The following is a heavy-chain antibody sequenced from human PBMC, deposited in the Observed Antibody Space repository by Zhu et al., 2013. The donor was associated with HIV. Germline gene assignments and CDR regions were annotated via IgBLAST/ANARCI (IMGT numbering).Heavy chain of an antibody. D-gene: IGHD1-20*01. CDR3: ARASITGTSDAFDI. V-gene: IGHV1-18*01. Sequence: QVQLVQSGAEMKKPGASVKVSCKASGYTFINYGFTWVRQAPGQGLEWMGWISVYSGNTNYAQNLQGRVTMTTDTSTTTAYMELRSLRSDDTAVYYCARASITGTSDAFDIWGQGTMVIVSS. J-gene: IGHJ3*02. CDR1: GYTFINYG. CDR2: ISVYSGNT.